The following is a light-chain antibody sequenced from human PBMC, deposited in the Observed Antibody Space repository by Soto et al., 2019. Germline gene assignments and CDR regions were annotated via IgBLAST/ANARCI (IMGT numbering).Light chain of an antibody. CDR1: QNVGDW. Sequence: DIQMTQSPSTLSASVGDRVTISCRASQNVGDWLAWYQQKPGKAPKVLIYKASTLETGVPSRFSGSGSGTEFTLTSSSLQPDDFATYYCQQYNTSSTFGQGTKLEIK. CDR2: KAS. V-gene: IGKV1-5*03. J-gene: IGKJ2*01. CDR3: QQYNTSST.